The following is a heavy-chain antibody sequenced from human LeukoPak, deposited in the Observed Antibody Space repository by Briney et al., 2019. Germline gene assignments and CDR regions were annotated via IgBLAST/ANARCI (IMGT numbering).Heavy chain of an antibody. V-gene: IGHV3-21*03. J-gene: IGHJ3*02. Sequence: GGSLRLSCAASGLTFSSYGMNWVRQAPGKGLEWVSSISRRSSYIHYADSVKGRFTVSRDNAKNSLFLQMNSLTAEDTAIYYCASDYYYSVPPAAFDIWGQGTMVTVSS. CDR1: GLTFSSYG. CDR3: ASDYYYSVPPAAFDI. CDR2: ISRRSSYI. D-gene: IGHD3-22*01.